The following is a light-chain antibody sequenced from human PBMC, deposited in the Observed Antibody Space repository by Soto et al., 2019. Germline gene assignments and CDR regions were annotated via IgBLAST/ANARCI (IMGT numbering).Light chain of an antibody. J-gene: IGKJ1*01. CDR1: QSISDT. CDR3: QQYNNWPWT. CDR2: SAS. Sequence: EIVMTQSPATLSVSPGGRDTLSCRASQSISDTLAWYQQKHGQAPRXLIYSASRGATGFPARFSGSGSGTDGTITISSLQSEDCEVYYCQQYNNWPWTFGQGTKVDNK. V-gene: IGKV3-15*01.